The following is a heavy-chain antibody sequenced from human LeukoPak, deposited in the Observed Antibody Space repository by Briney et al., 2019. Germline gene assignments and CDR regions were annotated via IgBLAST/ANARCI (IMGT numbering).Heavy chain of an antibody. CDR2: ISGSGGST. CDR1: GFTFSSYA. J-gene: IGHJ5*02. V-gene: IGHV3-23*01. D-gene: IGHD1-7*01. Sequence: GGSLRLSCAASGFTFSSYAMSWVRQAPGKGLEWVSAISGSGGSTYYADSVKGRFTISRDNSKNTLYLQMNSLRAEDTAVYYCARSHNLTGTTLYNWFDPWGQGTLVTVSS. CDR3: ARSHNLTGTTLYNWFDP.